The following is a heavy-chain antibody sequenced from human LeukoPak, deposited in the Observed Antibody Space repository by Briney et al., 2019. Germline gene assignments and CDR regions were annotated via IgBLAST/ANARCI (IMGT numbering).Heavy chain of an antibody. V-gene: IGHV6-1*01. Sequence: SQTLSLTCAISGDSVSTNSVAWNWIRQSPSRGLEWLGRTSYRSKWYNDYAVSVKSRITITPDTSKNQFSLQLNSVTPEDTAVYYCARESQWLGDAFDIWGQGTMFTVSS. D-gene: IGHD6-19*01. CDR1: GDSVSTNSVA. J-gene: IGHJ3*02. CDR3: ARESQWLGDAFDI. CDR2: TSYRSKWYN.